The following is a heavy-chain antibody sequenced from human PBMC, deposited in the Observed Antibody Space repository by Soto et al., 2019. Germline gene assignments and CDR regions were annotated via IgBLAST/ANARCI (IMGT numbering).Heavy chain of an antibody. V-gene: IGHV3-23*01. CDR2: IGGRDGST. Sequence: GGSLRLSCAASGFTFSDYAMAWVRQAPGKGLEWVSKIGGRDGSTDYADAVKGRFTISRDNTKNTLHLQMSSLRAEDTALYYCAREDSGWYGEFIQHWGQGTLVTVSS. CDR1: GFTFSDYA. CDR3: AREDSGWYGEFIQH. D-gene: IGHD6-19*01. J-gene: IGHJ1*01.